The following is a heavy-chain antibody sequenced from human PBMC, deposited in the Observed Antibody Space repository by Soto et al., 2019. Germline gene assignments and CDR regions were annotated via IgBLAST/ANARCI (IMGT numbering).Heavy chain of an antibody. D-gene: IGHD6-13*01. CDR2: IWYDGSNK. J-gene: IGHJ6*02. Sequence: QVQLVESGGGVVQPGRSLRLSCAASGFTFSSYGMHWVRQAPGKGLEWVAVIWYDGSNKYYADSVKGRFTISRDNSKNTLYLQINSLRAEDTAVYYCARENIAAAGRGYYYYGMDVWGQGTTVTVSS. CDR3: ARENIAAAGRGYYYYGMDV. CDR1: GFTFSSYG. V-gene: IGHV3-33*01.